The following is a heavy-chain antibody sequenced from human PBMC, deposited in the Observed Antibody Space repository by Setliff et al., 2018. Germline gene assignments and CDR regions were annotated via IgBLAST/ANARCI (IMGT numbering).Heavy chain of an antibody. J-gene: IGHJ6*02. CDR1: GDSINRNIYY. V-gene: IGHV4-61*09. Sequence: SETLSLTCSVSGDSINRNIYYWSWVRQPAGKGLEWVGHIHSSGRTNYNPSLKSRVTISIDKSNNLFSRELASVTAADSAVYYCARVSIAAPSYYGMDVWGRGTTVTVSS. CDR2: IHSSGRT. D-gene: IGHD2-21*01. CDR3: ARVSIAAPSYYGMDV.